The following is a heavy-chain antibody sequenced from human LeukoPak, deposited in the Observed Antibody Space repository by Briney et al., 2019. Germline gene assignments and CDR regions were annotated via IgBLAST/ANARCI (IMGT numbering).Heavy chain of an antibody. CDR2: ISGSGSDI. J-gene: IGHJ4*02. V-gene: IGHV3-21*05. Sequence: PGGSLRLSCAGSGFTFRFYSLNWVRQAPGRGLEWVSVISGSGSDIFYADSVKGRFTISRDNAKNSVSLQMDGLRGDDTAVYYCARDIGGSYSAIDYWGQGTLVTVSS. CDR1: GFTFRFYS. CDR3: ARDIGGSYSAIDY. D-gene: IGHD1-26*01.